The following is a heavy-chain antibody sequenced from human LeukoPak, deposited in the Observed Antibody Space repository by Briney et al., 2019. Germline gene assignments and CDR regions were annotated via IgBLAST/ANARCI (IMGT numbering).Heavy chain of an antibody. J-gene: IGHJ4*02. V-gene: IGHV1-46*01. CDR3: ARDRGSTTRLRYFDWLLVY. CDR2: INPSGGST. CDR1: GYTFTSYY. D-gene: IGHD3-9*01. Sequence: GASVKVSCKASGYTFTSYYMHWVRQAPGQGLEWMGIINPSGGSTSYAQKFQGRVTMTRDMSTSTVYMELSSLRSEDTAVYYCARDRGSTTRLRYFDWLLVYWGQGTLVTVSS.